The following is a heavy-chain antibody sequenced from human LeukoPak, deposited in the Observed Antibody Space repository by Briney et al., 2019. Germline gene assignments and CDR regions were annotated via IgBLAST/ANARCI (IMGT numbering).Heavy chain of an antibody. D-gene: IGHD4-17*01. CDR3: ARSNETYGDYRILLDY. CDR2: IIPILGIA. Sequence: SVKVSCTASGGTFSSYAISWVRQAPGQGLEWMGRIIPILGIANYAQKFQGRVTITADKSTSTAYMELSSLRSEDTAVYYCARSNETYGDYRILLDYWGQGTLVTVSS. CDR1: GGTFSSYA. J-gene: IGHJ4*02. V-gene: IGHV1-69*04.